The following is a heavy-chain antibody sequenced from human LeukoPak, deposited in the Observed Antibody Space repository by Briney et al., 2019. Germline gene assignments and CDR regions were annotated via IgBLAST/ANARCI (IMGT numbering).Heavy chain of an antibody. CDR1: GYTFTSYY. V-gene: IGHV1-46*01. CDR2: INPSGGST. J-gene: IGHJ4*02. CDR3: AGAEPSYYDSSGYSIYY. Sequence: GASVKVSCKASGYTFTSYYMHWVRQAPGQGLEWMGIINPSGGSTSYAQKFQGRVTMTRDTSTSTVYMELSSLRSEDTAVYYCAGAEPSYYDSSGYSIYYWGQGTLVTVSS. D-gene: IGHD3-22*01.